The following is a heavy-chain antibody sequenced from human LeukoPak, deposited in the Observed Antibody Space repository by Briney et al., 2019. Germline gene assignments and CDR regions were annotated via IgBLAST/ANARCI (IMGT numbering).Heavy chain of an antibody. V-gene: IGHV4-59*01. D-gene: IGHD3-9*01. CDR2: IYYTGST. Sequence: SETLSLTCTVSGDSISTYYWTWIRQPPGKGLEWIGHIYYTGSTDYNPSLESRVTISVDTSKNQFSLKLNSVTAADTAVYFCARDRWEGYDILTGNFYHYGVDVWGQGTTVTVSS. J-gene: IGHJ6*02. CDR3: ARDRWEGYDILTGNFYHYGVDV. CDR1: GDSISTYY.